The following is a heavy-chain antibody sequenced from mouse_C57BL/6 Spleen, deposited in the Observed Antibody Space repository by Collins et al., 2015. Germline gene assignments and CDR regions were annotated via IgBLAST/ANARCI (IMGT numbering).Heavy chain of an antibody. V-gene: IGHV5-12-2*01. CDR3: ARHGDYGYYFDY. CDR2: ISNSGGST. D-gene: IGHD1-2*01. J-gene: IGHJ2*01. Sequence: EVKLVESGGGLVQPGGSLKLSCAASGFTFSSYTMSWVRQTPEKRLEWVAYISNSGGSTYYPDTVKGRFTISRDNAKNTLYLQMSSLKSEDTAMYYCARHGDYGYYFDYWGQGTTLTVSS. CDR1: GFTFSSYT.